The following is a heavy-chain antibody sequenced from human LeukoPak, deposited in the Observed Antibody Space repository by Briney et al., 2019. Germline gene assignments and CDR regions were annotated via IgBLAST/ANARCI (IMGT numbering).Heavy chain of an antibody. Sequence: GASVKVPCKASGYTFTSYAMHWVRQAPGQGLEWMGITNPSGGSTSYAQKFQGRVTMTRDTSTSTVYMELSSLRSEDTAVYYCARKVPAAMVSSAWFDPWGQGTLVTVSS. CDR3: ARKVPAAMVSSAWFDP. D-gene: IGHD2-2*01. CDR2: TNPSGGST. CDR1: GYTFTSYA. V-gene: IGHV1-46*01. J-gene: IGHJ5*02.